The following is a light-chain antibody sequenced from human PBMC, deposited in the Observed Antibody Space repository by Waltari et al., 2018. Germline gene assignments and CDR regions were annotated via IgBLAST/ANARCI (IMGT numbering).Light chain of an antibody. Sequence: IVMTQFLATLIVSPGESATLSCRASQSVSSNLAWYQHRPGQAPSLLIYDASTRPTSISARFSGTGSGTEFTLTIRSLQSEDSAVYYCQQYNRWPPITFGQGTRLEIK. V-gene: IGKV3-15*01. CDR1: QSVSSN. CDR2: DAS. J-gene: IGKJ5*01. CDR3: QQYNRWPPIT.